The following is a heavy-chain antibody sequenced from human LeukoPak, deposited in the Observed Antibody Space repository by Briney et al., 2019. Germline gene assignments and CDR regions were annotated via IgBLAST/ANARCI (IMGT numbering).Heavy chain of an antibody. Sequence: ASVKVSCKASGYTFTSYGISWVRQAPGQGLEWMGWISAYNGNTNYAQKLQGRVTMTTDTSTSTAYMELRSLRSDDTAVYYCARDVVVVPAAMRPNYYYYYGMDVWGQGTTVTVSS. V-gene: IGHV1-18*01. J-gene: IGHJ6*02. CDR1: GYTFTSYG. CDR3: ARDVVVVPAAMRPNYYYYYGMDV. D-gene: IGHD2-2*01. CDR2: ISAYNGNT.